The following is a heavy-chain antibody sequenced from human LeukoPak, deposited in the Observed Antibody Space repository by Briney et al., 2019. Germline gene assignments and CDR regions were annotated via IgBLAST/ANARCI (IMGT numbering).Heavy chain of an antibody. Sequence: SEALSLTCAVCGGSFSAYYWNWIRQPPGKGLEWIGEINHSGSTKYDPSLKSRVTISVDTSKNQFSLKLSSVTAADTAVYYCACGDYYFDCWGQGTLVTVSS. J-gene: IGHJ4*02. D-gene: IGHD2-21*02. CDR3: ACGDYYFDC. V-gene: IGHV4-34*01. CDR1: GGSFSAYY. CDR2: INHSGST.